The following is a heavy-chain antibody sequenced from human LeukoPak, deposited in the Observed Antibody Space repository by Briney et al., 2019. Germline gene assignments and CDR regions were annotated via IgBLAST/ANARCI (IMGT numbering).Heavy chain of an antibody. Sequence: PGGSLRLSCAASGFTFNSCGMHWVRQAPGKGLEWVAVIWYDGSNRYYADSVKGRFTISRDNSKNTLYLQMNSLRAEDTAVYYCAKAGHYDILTGYLDDAFDIWGQGTMVTVSS. J-gene: IGHJ3*02. CDR2: IWYDGSNR. CDR3: AKAGHYDILTGYLDDAFDI. V-gene: IGHV3-33*06. D-gene: IGHD3-9*01. CDR1: GFTFNSCG.